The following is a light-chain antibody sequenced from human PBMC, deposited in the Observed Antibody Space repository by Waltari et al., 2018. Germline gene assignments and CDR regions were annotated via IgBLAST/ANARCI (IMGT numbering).Light chain of an antibody. J-gene: IGKJ4*01. CDR1: QGIRNY. Sequence: DIQMTQSPSSLSASVGDRVTITCRASQGIRNYLAWFQQKPGKVPKLLIYAASTLQTGVPSRFSGSGSGTDFTLTISCLQPEDVATYYCQKYNSDPLTFGGGTKVEIK. CDR3: QKYNSDPLT. CDR2: AAS. V-gene: IGKV1-27*01.